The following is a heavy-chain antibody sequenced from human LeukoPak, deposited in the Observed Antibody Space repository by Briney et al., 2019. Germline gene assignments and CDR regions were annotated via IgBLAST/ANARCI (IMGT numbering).Heavy chain of an antibody. J-gene: IGHJ4*02. CDR1: GGSISSYY. CDR3: ARGFVYLEYYFDY. V-gene: IGHV4-59*01. Sequence: SETLSLTCTVSGGSISSYYWSWIRQPPGKGLEWIGYIYYSGSTNYNPSLKSRVTISVDTSKNQFSLKLSSVTAADTAVYYCARGFVYLEYYFDYWGQGTLVTVSS. CDR2: IYYSGST. D-gene: IGHD2-2*02.